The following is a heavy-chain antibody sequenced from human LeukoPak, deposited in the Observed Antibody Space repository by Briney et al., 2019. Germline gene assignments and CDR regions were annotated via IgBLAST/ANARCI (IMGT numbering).Heavy chain of an antibody. D-gene: IGHD4-17*01. CDR1: GGSFSGYY. CDR2: INHSGST. Sequence: SETLSLTCAVYGGSFSGYYWSWIRQPPGKGLEWIGEINHSGSTNYNPSLKSRVTISVDTSKNQFSLKLSSVTAADTAVYYCARVAATVTELYYFDYWGQGTLVTVSS. CDR3: ARVAATVTELYYFDY. J-gene: IGHJ4*02. V-gene: IGHV4-34*01.